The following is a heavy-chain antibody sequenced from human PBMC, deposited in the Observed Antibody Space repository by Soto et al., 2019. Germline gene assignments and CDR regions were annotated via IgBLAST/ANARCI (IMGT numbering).Heavy chain of an antibody. V-gene: IGHV1-18*01. CDR2: ISAHNGNT. Sequence: QVHLVQSGAEVKKPGASVKVSCQGSGYAFTNYGITWVRQAPGQGLERMGWISAHNGNTNYAQKLQGRVTVTRDTSTSTAYMELRSLRYDDTAVYYCARGRYGDYWGQGALVTVSS. D-gene: IGHD1-1*01. CDR3: ARGRYGDY. CDR1: GYAFTNYG. J-gene: IGHJ4*02.